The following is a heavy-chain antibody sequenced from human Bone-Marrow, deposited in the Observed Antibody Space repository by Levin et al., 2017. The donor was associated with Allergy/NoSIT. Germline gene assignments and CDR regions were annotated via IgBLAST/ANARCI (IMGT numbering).Heavy chain of an antibody. D-gene: IGHD2-2*01. CDR1: GFTFSSYA. CDR2: ISYDGSNK. CDR3: ARGQYCSSTSCYYYGMDV. Sequence: PGGSLRLSCAASGFTFSSYAMHWVRQAPGKGLEWVAVISYDGSNKYYADSVKGRFTISRDNSKNTLYLQMNSLRAEDTAVYYCARGQYCSSTSCYYYGMDVWGQGTTVTVSS. J-gene: IGHJ6*02. V-gene: IGHV3-30*04.